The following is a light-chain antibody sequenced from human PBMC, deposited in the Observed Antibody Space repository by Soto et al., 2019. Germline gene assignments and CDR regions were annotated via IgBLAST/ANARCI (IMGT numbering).Light chain of an antibody. CDR1: QSVSSN. CDR3: QQYISSPRT. J-gene: IGKJ1*01. Sequence: EIVMTQSPATLSVSPGGRATLSCRASQSVSSNLAWYQQKPGQAPRLLIYGASTRATGFPARFSGSGSGTEFTLTISSLQSEDFAVYYCQQYISSPRTFGQGTKVEIK. V-gene: IGKV3-15*01. CDR2: GAS.